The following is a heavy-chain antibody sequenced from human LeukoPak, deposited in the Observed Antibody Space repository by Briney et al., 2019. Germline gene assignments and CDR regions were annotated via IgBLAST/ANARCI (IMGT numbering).Heavy chain of an antibody. D-gene: IGHD3-16*01. CDR2: MNPKNGDT. V-gene: IGHV1-2*02. Sequence: ASVRVSCKASGYTVTDSFMHWVRQAPGQGLEWMGWMNPKNGDTKNAQKFQGRVTMTRDTSITTAYMELSRLRSDDTAVYYCARGMALGESGSEFDYWGQGALVTVSS. J-gene: IGHJ4*02. CDR1: GYTVTDSF. CDR3: ARGMALGESGSEFDY.